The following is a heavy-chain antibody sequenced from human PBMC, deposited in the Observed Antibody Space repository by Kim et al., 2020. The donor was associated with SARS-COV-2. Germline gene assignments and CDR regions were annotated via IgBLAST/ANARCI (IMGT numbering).Heavy chain of an antibody. V-gene: IGHV3-7*01. J-gene: IGHJ4*02. D-gene: IGHD4-17*01. Sequence: LSLTCAASGFTFSSYWMSWVRQAPGKGLEWVANIKQDGSEKYYVDSVKGRFTISRDNAKNSLYLQMNSLRAEDTAVYYCAREGGGYGDYEFLGYDYWGQGTLVTVSS. CDR2: IKQDGSEK. CDR3: AREGGGYGDYEFLGYDY. CDR1: GFTFSSYW.